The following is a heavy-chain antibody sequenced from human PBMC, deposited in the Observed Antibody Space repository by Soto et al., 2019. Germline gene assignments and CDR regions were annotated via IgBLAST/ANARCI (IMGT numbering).Heavy chain of an antibody. J-gene: IGHJ4*02. CDR1: GGSISSYY. V-gene: IGHV4-59*01. CDR3: ARATYHKTFDY. D-gene: IGHD2-2*01. Sequence: SETLSLTCTVSGGSISSYYWSWIRQPPGKGLEWIGYIYYSGSTNYNPSLKSRVTISVDTSKNQFSLKLSSVTAADTAVYYCARATYHKTFDYWGQGTLVTVSS. CDR2: IYYSGST.